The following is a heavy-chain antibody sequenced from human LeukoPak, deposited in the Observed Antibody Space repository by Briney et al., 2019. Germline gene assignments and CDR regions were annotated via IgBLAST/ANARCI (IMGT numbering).Heavy chain of an antibody. CDR2: IKQDGSEK. J-gene: IGHJ5*02. D-gene: IGHD1-14*01. CDR1: GFTFSSYW. CDR3: ARDSEPNWFDP. Sequence: GGSLRLSCAASGFTFSSYWMSWVRQAPGKGLEWVANIKQDGSEKYYVDSVKGRFTVSRDNAKNSLYLQMNSLRAEDTAVYYCARDSEPNWFDPWGQGTLVTVSS. V-gene: IGHV3-7*01.